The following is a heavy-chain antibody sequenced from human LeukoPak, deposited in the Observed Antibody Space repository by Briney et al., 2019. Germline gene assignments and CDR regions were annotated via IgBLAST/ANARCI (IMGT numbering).Heavy chain of an antibody. Sequence: SETLSLTCTVSGGSISSYYWGWIRQPPGKGLEWIGSIYYSGSTYYNPSLKSRVTISVDTSKNQFSLKLSSVTAADTAVYYCARHPVSSGGSFHWGQGTLVTVSS. J-gene: IGHJ4*02. CDR1: GGSISSYY. V-gene: IGHV4-39*01. CDR3: ARHPVSSGGSFH. D-gene: IGHD1-26*01. CDR2: IYYSGST.